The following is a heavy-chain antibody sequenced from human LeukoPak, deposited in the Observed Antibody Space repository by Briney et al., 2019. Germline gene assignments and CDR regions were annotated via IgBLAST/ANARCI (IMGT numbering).Heavy chain of an antibody. V-gene: IGHV4-34*01. J-gene: IGHJ4*02. CDR1: GGSFSGYY. CDR2: IYYSGST. CDR3: AGSGTYYRFDY. Sequence: PSETLSLTCAVYGGSFSGYYWSWIRQPPGKGLEWIGSIYYSGSTYYNPSLKSRVTISVDTSKNQFSLKLSSVTAADTAVYYCAGSGTYYRFDYWGQGTLVTVSS. D-gene: IGHD1-26*01.